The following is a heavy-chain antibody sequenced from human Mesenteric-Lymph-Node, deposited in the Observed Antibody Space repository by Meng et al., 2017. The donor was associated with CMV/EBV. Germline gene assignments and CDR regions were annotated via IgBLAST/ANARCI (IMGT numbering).Heavy chain of an antibody. CDR3: AKDGKSCSGTTCYYYVMDV. J-gene: IGHJ6*02. CDR1: RYSFSGYE. CDR2: ISSSGKK. Sequence: GESLKISCAPSRYSFSGYEMNWVRQAPGKGLEWLSYISSSGKKDYADSVKGRFTISRDNAKNSLYLQMNSLRAEDTALYYCAKDGKSCSGTTCYYYVMDVWGQGTTVTVSS. D-gene: IGHD2-2*01. V-gene: IGHV3-48*03.